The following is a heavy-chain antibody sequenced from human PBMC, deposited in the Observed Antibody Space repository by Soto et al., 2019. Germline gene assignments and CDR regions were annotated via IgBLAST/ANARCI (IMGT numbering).Heavy chain of an antibody. CDR2: INAGNGNT. Sequence: QVQLVQSGAEEKKPGASVKVSCKASGYTFTSYAMHWVRQAPGQRLEWMGWINAGNGNTKYSQKFQGRVTITRDTCASTAYMELSSLRSEDTAVYYCASQYGISTSCTPYYGMDVWGQGTTVTVSS. CDR1: GYTFTSYA. J-gene: IGHJ6*02. D-gene: IGHD2-2*01. V-gene: IGHV1-3*05. CDR3: ASQYGISTSCTPYYGMDV.